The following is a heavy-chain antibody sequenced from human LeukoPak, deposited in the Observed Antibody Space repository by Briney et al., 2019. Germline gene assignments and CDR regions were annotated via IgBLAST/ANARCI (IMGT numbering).Heavy chain of an antibody. CDR2: IIPILGIA. CDR1: GGTFSSYA. V-gene: IGHV1-69*04. D-gene: IGHD6-19*01. J-gene: IGHJ5*02. CDR3: ARDKGIAVARNWFDP. Sequence: SVKVSCKASGGTFSSYAISWVRQAPGRGLGWMGRIIPILGIANYAQKFQGRVTITADKSTSTAYMELSSLRSEDTAVYYCARDKGIAVARNWFDPWGQGTLVTVSS.